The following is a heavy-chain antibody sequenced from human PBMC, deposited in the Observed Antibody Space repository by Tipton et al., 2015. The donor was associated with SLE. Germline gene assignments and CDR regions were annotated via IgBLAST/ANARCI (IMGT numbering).Heavy chain of an antibody. CDR2: LYSGGSST. V-gene: IGHV3-23*03. Sequence: SLRLSCAASGFTFSTYAMSWVRQAPGKGLEWVSVLYSGGSSTYFADSVKGRFTFSRDNSKNTLYLQMNSLRAEDTAVYFCAKGGGRSPYYYMDVWGKGTTVTVSS. CDR3: AKGGGRSPYYYMDV. J-gene: IGHJ6*03. CDR1: GFTFSTYA. D-gene: IGHD3-10*01.